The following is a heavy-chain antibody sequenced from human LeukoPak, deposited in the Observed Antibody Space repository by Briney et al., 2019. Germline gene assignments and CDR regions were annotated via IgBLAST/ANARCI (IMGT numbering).Heavy chain of an antibody. V-gene: IGHV1-46*01. Sequence: ASVKVSCKASGYTFTGYYMHWVRQAPGQGLEWMGIINPSGGSTSYAQKFQGRVTMTRDMSTSTVYMELSSLRSEDTAVYYCARDAYTYGAFDIWGQGTMVTVSS. CDR3: ARDAYTYGAFDI. J-gene: IGHJ3*02. D-gene: IGHD5-24*01. CDR1: GYTFTGYY. CDR2: INPSGGST.